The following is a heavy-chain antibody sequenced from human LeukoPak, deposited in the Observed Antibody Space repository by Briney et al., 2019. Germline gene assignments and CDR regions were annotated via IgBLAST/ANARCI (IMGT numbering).Heavy chain of an antibody. V-gene: IGHV4-39*01. CDR1: GGSISSSSYY. Sequence: SETLSLTCTVSGGSISSSSYYWGWIRQPPGKGLEWIGSIYYSGSTYYNPSLKSRVTISEDTSKNQFSLKVNSVTAADTAVYYCARALWSGYYPNWFDPWGQGTRVTVSS. CDR3: ARALWSGYYPNWFDP. D-gene: IGHD3-3*01. J-gene: IGHJ5*02. CDR2: IYYSGST.